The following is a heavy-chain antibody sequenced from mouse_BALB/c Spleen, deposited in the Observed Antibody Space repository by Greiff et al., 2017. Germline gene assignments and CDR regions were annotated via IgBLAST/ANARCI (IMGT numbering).Heavy chain of an antibody. CDR2: IRNKANGYTT. D-gene: IGHD1-1*01. V-gene: IGHV7-3*02. CDR1: GFTFTDYY. CDR3: ARDYYGSRGFAY. J-gene: IGHJ3*01. Sequence: EVHLVESGGGLVQPGGSLRLSCATSGFTFTDYYMSWVRQPPGKALEWLGFIRNKANGYTTEYSASVKGRFTISRDNSQSILYLQMNTLRAEDSATYYCARDYYGSRGFAYWGQGTLVTVSA.